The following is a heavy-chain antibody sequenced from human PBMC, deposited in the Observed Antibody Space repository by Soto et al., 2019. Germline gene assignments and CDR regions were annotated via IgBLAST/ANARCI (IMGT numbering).Heavy chain of an antibody. D-gene: IGHD3-22*01. CDR1: GYTFTSYG. CDR2: ISAYDGNT. V-gene: IGHV1-18*01. J-gene: IGHJ6*02. Sequence: GVSVKVSSKASGYTFTSYGIYWVRQAPGQGLEWLGWISAYDGNTKYAQILQGRVSLTTDTSTNTAYMELRSLRSDDTAMYFCARGGYYDSSGSRNYYYYGMNVWGQGTTVTVFS. CDR3: ARGGYYDSSGSRNYYYYGMNV.